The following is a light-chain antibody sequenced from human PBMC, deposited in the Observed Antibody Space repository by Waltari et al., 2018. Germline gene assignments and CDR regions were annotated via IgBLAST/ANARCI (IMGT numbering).Light chain of an antibody. V-gene: IGKV1-33*01. CDR1: QDIENS. CDR3: QQYQNLPS. CDR2: AAS. Sequence: DIQMTQSPSPLSASVGDRVTITCQASQDIENSVNWYQQKPGKAPKLLIYAASNLATGVPSRFSGSGSGTDFTFTIASLQPEDIATYFCQQYQNLPSFGPGTKVDLK. J-gene: IGKJ3*01.